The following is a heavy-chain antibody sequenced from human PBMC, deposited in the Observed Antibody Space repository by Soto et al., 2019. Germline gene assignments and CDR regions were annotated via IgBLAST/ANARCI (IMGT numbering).Heavy chain of an antibody. Sequence: EVQLVESGGGLVQPGGSLRLSCEGSGFTFSGHYMDWVRQAPGKGLEWLGRIRNKPNGHTTAYAASVKGRFTISRDDSKNLVYLQMNSVKNEATALYDCSTTVITAPLLEYWGQGTLVAVSS. CDR1: GFTFSGHY. V-gene: IGHV3-72*01. D-gene: IGHD3-3*01. CDR2: IRNKPNGHTT. CDR3: STTVITAPLLEY. J-gene: IGHJ4*02.